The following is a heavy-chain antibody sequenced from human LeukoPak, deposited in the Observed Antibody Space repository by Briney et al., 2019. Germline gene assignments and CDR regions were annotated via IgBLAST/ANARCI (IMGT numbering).Heavy chain of an antibody. J-gene: IGHJ4*02. D-gene: IGHD1-26*01. CDR2: IWYGGSNK. CDR3: AKSVGGLYSGSLLGIFDY. V-gene: IGHV3-30*02. CDR1: GFTFSNAW. Sequence: GGSLRLSCAASGFTFSNAWMSWVRQAPGKGLEWVAVIWYGGSNKYYADSVKGRFTISRDNSKNTLYLQMNSLRAEDTAVYYCAKSVGGLYSGSLLGIFDYWGQGTLVTVSS.